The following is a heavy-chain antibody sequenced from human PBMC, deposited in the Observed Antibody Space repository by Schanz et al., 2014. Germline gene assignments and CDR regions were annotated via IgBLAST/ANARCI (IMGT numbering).Heavy chain of an antibody. J-gene: IGHJ4*02. V-gene: IGHV3-7*04. D-gene: IGHD1-1*01. CDR3: ARGGSGTGLFFFDF. CDR1: GFSFRTYW. CDR2: IDQNGTEE. Sequence: EVQLVESGGGLVQPGGSLRLSCIASGFSFRTYWMSWVRQAPGKGLEWVANIDQNGTEEYYLDSVNGRLTMSRDNAKNSVYLQMNSLRAEDTAVYYCARGGSGTGLFFFDFWGQGAPVTVSS.